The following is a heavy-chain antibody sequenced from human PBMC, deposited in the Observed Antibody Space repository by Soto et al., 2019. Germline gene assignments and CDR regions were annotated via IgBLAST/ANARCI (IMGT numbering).Heavy chain of an antibody. J-gene: IGHJ5*02. CDR1: GYTFSTYD. V-gene: IGHV1-18*01. CDR3: ARALARGSGYYYWFDP. D-gene: IGHD3-22*01. CDR2: ISTKNGNT. Sequence: QVQLVQSGAEVKGPGASVKVSCKASGYTFSTYDINWLRQAPGQGLEWMGWISTKNGNTKYEQKFQGRVTMTTDTSTSTAYMELRSLTSDDTAVYYCARALARGSGYYYWFDPWGQGTLVTVSS.